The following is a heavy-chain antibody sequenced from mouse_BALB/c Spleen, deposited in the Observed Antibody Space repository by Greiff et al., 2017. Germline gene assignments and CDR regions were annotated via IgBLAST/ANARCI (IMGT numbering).Heavy chain of an antibody. D-gene: IGHD1-1*01. CDR3: NAEGGYYYGRNAMDY. J-gene: IGHJ4*01. V-gene: IGHV14-4*02. CDR1: GYSFTSYY. CDR2: IDPENGDT. Sequence: VHVKQSGPQLVRPGASVKISCKASGYSFTSYYMHWVKQRPEQGLEWIGWIDPENGDTEYAPKFQGKATMTADTSSNTAYLQLSSLTSEDTAVYYCNAEGGYYYGRNAMDYWGQGTSVTVSS.